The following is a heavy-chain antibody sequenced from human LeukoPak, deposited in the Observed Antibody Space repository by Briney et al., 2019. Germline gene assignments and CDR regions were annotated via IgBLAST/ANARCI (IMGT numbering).Heavy chain of an antibody. J-gene: IGHJ4*02. CDR3: ARSWVAGYGTVLDY. CDR2: IYPGDSDT. D-gene: IGHD6-19*01. CDR1: GYTFSSHW. Sequence: GESLKISFKGSGYTFSSHWIAWVRQMPGKGLEWMGIIYPGDSDTRYSPSFQGQVTISADKSISTAYLQWSSLKASDTAMYYCARSWVAGYGTVLDYWGQGTLVTVSS. V-gene: IGHV5-51*01.